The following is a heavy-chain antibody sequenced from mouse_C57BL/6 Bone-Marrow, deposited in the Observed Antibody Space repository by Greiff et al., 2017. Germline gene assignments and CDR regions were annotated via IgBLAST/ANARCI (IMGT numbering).Heavy chain of an antibody. Sequence: EVQLRESGGGLVKPGGSLKLSCAASGFTFSDYGMHWVRQAPEKGLEWVAYISSGSSTIYYADTVKGRFTISRDNAKNTLFLQMTSLRSEDTAMYYCAKEGLFYYGSSWYFDVWGTGTTVTVSS. CDR1: GFTFSDYG. CDR2: ISSGSSTI. D-gene: IGHD1-1*01. CDR3: AKEGLFYYGSSWYFDV. J-gene: IGHJ1*03. V-gene: IGHV5-17*01.